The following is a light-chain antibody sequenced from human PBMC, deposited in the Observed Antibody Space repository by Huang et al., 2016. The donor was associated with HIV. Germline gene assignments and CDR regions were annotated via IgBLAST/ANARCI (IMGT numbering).Light chain of an antibody. CDR1: QSVKRH. CDR3: QQRKYWPPIT. J-gene: IGKJ5*01. CDR2: DAS. V-gene: IGKV3-11*01. Sequence: ETVLTQSPATLSLSPGERATLSCRASQSVKRHLAWYQQTPGQTPRLLIYDASNRATSIPARFSGSGSGTDFTLTISSLEPEDFAVYYCQQRKYWPPITFGQGTRLEIK.